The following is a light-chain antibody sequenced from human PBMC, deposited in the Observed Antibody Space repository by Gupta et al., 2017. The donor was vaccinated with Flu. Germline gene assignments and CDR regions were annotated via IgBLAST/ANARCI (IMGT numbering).Light chain of an antibody. CDR2: AAS. CDR1: QSISSY. CDR3: QQSYSSPLT. Sequence: DIQMTQSPSSLSASVGDRVTITCRASQSISSYLNWYQHKPGKAPKLLIYAASSLQSGVPSRFSGSGSGTDFTLTISLQPEDFATYYCQQSYSSPLTFGGGTKVEIK. J-gene: IGKJ4*01. V-gene: IGKV1-39*01.